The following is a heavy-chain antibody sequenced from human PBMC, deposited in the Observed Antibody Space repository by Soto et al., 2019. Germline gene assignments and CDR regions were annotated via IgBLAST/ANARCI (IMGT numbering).Heavy chain of an antibody. V-gene: IGHV3-7*01. J-gene: IGHJ4*02. CDR1: GFTFSDYW. CDR3: ARELGYSSSSVPFDY. D-gene: IGHD6-6*01. Sequence: GGSLRLSCAASGFTFSDYWMNWVRQAPGKGLEWVANIKQDGSEKYYVDSVKGRFTISRDNAKKSMYLQMNSLRAEDTAVYYCARELGYSSSSVPFDYWGLGTLVTVSS. CDR2: IKQDGSEK.